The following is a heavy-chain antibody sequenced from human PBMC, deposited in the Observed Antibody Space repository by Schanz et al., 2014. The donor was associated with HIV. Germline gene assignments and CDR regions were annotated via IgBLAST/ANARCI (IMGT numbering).Heavy chain of an antibody. CDR1: GLTFDDYA. V-gene: IGHV3-9*01. D-gene: IGHD1-26*01. CDR2: INWNSGRI. CDR3: ATGPGLVGAIDY. Sequence: EVQLVESGGGVVQPGRSLRLSCAAFGLTFDDYAMHWVRQVPGKGLEWVSGINWNSGRIGYADSVKGRFTISRDNAKNSLFLQMNSLRAEDTAVYYCATGPGLVGAIDYWGQGTLVIVSS. J-gene: IGHJ4*02.